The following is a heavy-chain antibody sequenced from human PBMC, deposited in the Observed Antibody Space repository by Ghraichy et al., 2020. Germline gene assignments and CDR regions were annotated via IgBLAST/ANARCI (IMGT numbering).Heavy chain of an antibody. D-gene: IGHD1-26*01. CDR1: GGSISSYY. CDR2: IYYSGST. Sequence: GSLNISCTVSGGSISSYYWSWIRQPPGKGLEWIGYIYYSGSTNYNPSLKSRVTISVDTSKNQFSLKLSSVTAADTAVYYCARGGPWELLRGAFDIWGQGTMVTVSS. V-gene: IGHV4-59*01. J-gene: IGHJ3*02. CDR3: ARGGPWELLRGAFDI.